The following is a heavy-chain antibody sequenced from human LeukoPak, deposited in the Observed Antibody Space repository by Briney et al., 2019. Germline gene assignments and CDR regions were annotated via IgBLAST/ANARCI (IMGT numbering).Heavy chain of an antibody. CDR1: GGAISSYY. CDR2: ISYSGTT. V-gene: IGHV4-59*01. J-gene: IGHJ4*02. Sequence: SETLSLTCTVSGGAISSYYWSWIRQPPGKGLEWMGYISYSGTTNYNPSLRIRVTISVDSSKNQFSLKLSSVTAADTAVYYCARSRPAAYMYYFDYWGQGTQVTVSS. CDR3: ARSRPAAYMYYFDY. D-gene: IGHD2-2*01.